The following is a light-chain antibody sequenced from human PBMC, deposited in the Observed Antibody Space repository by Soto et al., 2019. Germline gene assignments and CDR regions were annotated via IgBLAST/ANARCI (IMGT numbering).Light chain of an antibody. CDR1: QGIGND. Sequence: DIQMTQSPSSLSASVGDRVTITCRASQGIGNDLGWYQQKPGKAPKRLIYAASSLQSGVPSRFSGSGSGTELTLTIRSLQPEDFATYYCLQHNSYPLTFGGGTKVEIK. J-gene: IGKJ4*01. V-gene: IGKV1-17*01. CDR3: LQHNSYPLT. CDR2: AAS.